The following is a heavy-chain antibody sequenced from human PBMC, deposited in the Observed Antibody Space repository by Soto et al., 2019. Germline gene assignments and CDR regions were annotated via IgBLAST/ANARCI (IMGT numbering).Heavy chain of an antibody. D-gene: IGHD3-16*01. CDR3: ARQGSNGAYYYFGMDV. CDR2: IYPGDSDT. V-gene: IGHV5-51*01. Sequence: GESLKISCKGSGYRFSSYWIAWVRQMPGKGLEWMGIIYPGDSDTRYSPSFEGQVTISADKSNSTAYLQWSSLKASDTAMYYCARQGSNGAYYYFGMDVWGQGTTVTVSS. J-gene: IGHJ6*02. CDR1: GYRFSSYW.